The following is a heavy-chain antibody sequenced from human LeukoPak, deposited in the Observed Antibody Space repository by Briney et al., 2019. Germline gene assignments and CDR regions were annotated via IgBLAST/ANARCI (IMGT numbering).Heavy chain of an antibody. CDR3: ARSRAFNSGAFDP. Sequence: SETLSLTCTVSGASVSSASYWSWIRQPPGQGVEWIAHIYNGVNTNYNPSLKSRVTISVDTSKNQFSLRLNSVTAADTAVYYCARSRAFNSGAFDPWGQGSLVTVSS. D-gene: IGHD1-26*01. J-gene: IGHJ5*02. CDR1: GASVSSASY. CDR2: IYNGVNT. V-gene: IGHV4-61*01.